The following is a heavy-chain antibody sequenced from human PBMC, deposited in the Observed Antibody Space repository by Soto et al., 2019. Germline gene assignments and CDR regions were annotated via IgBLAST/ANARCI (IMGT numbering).Heavy chain of an antibody. D-gene: IGHD2-21*01. J-gene: IGHJ5*02. Sequence: EVQLVESGGGLVQPGGSLRLSCAASGFTVSHNYMSWVRQAPGKWLEWVSVMYSGGTTYSADSVNGRFTISRDKSKNTLYLHMDSLRAADTAIFSCARLDLPGSGRGDDLWGQGSLVTVSS. CDR1: GFTVSHNY. CDR2: MYSGGTT. V-gene: IGHV3-66*04. CDR3: ARLDLPGSGRGDDL.